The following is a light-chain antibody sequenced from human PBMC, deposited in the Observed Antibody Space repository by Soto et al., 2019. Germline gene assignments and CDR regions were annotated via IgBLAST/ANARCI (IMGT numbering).Light chain of an antibody. CDR2: YTS. V-gene: IGKV3-15*01. CDR3: QQYAFSPRT. CDR1: QSVSSD. J-gene: IGKJ5*01. Sequence: EIVMTQSPATLSVSPGESATLSCRASQSVSSDLAWYQQKPGQAPRLLIYYTSTRATGFPARFSGGGSGTEFTLTISSLQSEDSAVFYCQQYAFSPRTFGQGTRLEI.